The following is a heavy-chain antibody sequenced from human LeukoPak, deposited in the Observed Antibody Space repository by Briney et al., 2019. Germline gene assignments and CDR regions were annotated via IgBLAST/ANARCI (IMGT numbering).Heavy chain of an antibody. J-gene: IGHJ4*02. Sequence: GASVKVSCKASGYTFTSYGISWVRQAPGQGLEWMGWINAGNGNTKYSQKFQGRVTITRDTSASTAYMELSSLRSEDTAVYYCARVTPAGTVYWGQGTLVTVSS. V-gene: IGHV1-3*01. D-gene: IGHD6-13*01. CDR3: ARVTPAGTVY. CDR2: INAGNGNT. CDR1: GYTFTSYG.